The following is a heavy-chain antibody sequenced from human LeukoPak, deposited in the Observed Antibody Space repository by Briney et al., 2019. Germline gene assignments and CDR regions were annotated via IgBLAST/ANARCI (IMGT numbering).Heavy chain of an antibody. D-gene: IGHD3-22*01. CDR2: IYTSGST. CDR1: GGSISSGSYY. J-gene: IGHJ5*02. V-gene: IGHV4-61*02. Sequence: SETLSLTCTVSGGSISSGSYYWSWIRQPAGKGLEWIGRIYTSGSTNYNPSLKSRVTISVDTPKNQFSLKLSSVTAADTAVYYCARDGNYYDNRKTGNWFDPWGQGTLVTVSS. CDR3: ARDGNYYDNRKTGNWFDP.